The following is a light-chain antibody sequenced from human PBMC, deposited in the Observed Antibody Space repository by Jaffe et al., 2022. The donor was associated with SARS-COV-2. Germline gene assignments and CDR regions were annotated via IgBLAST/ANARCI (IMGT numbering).Light chain of an antibody. CDR2: DNN. J-gene: IGLJ3*02. CDR3: AAWDDSLNGWV. V-gene: IGLV1-44*01. CDR1: SSNIGSKT. Sequence: QSVLTQPPSASGTPGQRVTISCSGSSSNIGSKTVNWYQQLPGTAPKLLIYDNNQRPSGVPDRFSASKSGTSASLAISGLQSEDEADYYCAAWDDSLNGWVFGGGTKLTVL.